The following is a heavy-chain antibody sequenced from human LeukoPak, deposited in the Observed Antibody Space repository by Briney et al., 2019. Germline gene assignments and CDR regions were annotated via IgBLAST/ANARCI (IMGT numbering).Heavy chain of an antibody. J-gene: IGHJ3*02. V-gene: IGHV3-23*01. D-gene: IGHD3-16*01. CDR1: GFTFSSYA. Sequence: GGSLRLSCAASGFTFSSYAMSWVRQAPGKGLECVSTVSASGGGTYYADSVKGRFTISRDNSKNTLYLQMNSLRAEDTAVYYCANQRAESSGGWGAFDIWGQGTMVTVSS. CDR3: ANQRAESSGGWGAFDI. CDR2: VSASGGGT.